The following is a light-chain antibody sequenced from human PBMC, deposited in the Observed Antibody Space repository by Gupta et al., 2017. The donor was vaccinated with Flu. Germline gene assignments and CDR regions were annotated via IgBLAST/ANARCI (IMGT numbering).Light chain of an antibody. J-gene: IGKJ1*01. CDR1: HSIDIY. CDR3: QQYDNTGWT. CDR2: AAS. Sequence: DIKVTQSLSSLSASVGDRVTITCRASHSIDIYLNWYQQKPGKAPSLLIHAASSLQSGVPSRFSGSGSGTDFTLTISSLQPEDFATYYCQQYDNTGWTFGLGTKVEIK. V-gene: IGKV1-39*01.